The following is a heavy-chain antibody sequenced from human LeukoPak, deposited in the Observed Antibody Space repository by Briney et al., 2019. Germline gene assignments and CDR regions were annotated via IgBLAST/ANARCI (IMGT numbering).Heavy chain of an antibody. CDR1: GYSFTSYW. J-gene: IGHJ6*02. D-gene: IGHD4-17*01. V-gene: IGHV5-51*01. CDR3: ARSSTVTDYYYGMGV. Sequence: GESLKISCKGSGYSFTSYWIGWVRKMPGKGLEWMGIIYPGDSDTRYSPSFQGQVTISADKSISTAYLQWSSLKASDTAMYYCARSSTVTDYYYGMGVWGQGTTVTVSS. CDR2: IYPGDSDT.